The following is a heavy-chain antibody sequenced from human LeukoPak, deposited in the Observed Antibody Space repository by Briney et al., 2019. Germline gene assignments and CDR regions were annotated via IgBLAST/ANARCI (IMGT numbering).Heavy chain of an antibody. D-gene: IGHD6-13*01. CDR2: IYSGGST. CDR3: THIAAAGTNFDY. Sequence: GGSLRLSCAASGFTVSSNYMSWVRQAPGKGLEWVSVIYSGGSTYYADSVKGRFTISRDNSKDTLYLQMNSLRAEDTAVYYCTHIAAAGTNFDYWGQGTLVTVSS. J-gene: IGHJ4*02. CDR1: GFTVSSNY. V-gene: IGHV3-53*01.